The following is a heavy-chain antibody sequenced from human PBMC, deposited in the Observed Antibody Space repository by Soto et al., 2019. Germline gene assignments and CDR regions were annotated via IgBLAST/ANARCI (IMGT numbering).Heavy chain of an antibody. CDR1: GYTFTSYY. CDR2: IIPSDGRT. CDR3: ATEGMPVAGGSGDF. J-gene: IGHJ4*02. Sequence: QVLLVQSGAEVKKPGASVRISCKASGYTFTSYYIHWVRQAPGQGLEWMGIIIPSDGRTSYPPNFQGRVTLSSDTSTSTVYMDLIGLRSEDTGVYYCATEGMPVAGGSGDFWGQGNQVTVSS. D-gene: IGHD6-19*01. V-gene: IGHV1-46*01.